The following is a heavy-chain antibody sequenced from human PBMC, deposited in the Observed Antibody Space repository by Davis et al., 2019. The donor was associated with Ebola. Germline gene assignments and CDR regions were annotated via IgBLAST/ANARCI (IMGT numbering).Heavy chain of an antibody. J-gene: IGHJ4*02. D-gene: IGHD2-15*01. CDR3: ARGACSDGSCYGPDY. V-gene: IGHV3-30-3*01. CDR1: GFTFSSYA. CDR2: ISYDGSNK. Sequence: PGGSLRLSCAASGFTFSSYAMHWVRQAPGKGLEWVAVISYDGSNKYYADSVKGRFTISRDNSKNTLYLQMNSLRAEDTAVYYCARGACSDGSCYGPDYWGQGTLVTVSS.